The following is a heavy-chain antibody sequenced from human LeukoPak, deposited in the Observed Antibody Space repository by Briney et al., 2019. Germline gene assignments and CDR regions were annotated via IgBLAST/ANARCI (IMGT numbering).Heavy chain of an antibody. CDR3: TQSNY. CDR1: GFTFSGSP. CDR2: IRSKADNYAT. V-gene: IGHV3-73*01. Sequence: GGSLRLSCAASGFTFSGSPILWVRQASGKGLEWVGRIRSKADNYATAYAASVQGRCIISRDDSKSTAYLQLNSLKTEDTAVYYCTQSNYWGQGALVTVSS. J-gene: IGHJ4*02.